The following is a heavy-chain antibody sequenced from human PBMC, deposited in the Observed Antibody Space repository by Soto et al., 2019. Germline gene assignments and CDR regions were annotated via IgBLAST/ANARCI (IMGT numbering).Heavy chain of an antibody. CDR1: GFTFSSYG. Sequence: GGSLRLSCAASGFTFSSYGMHWVRQAPGKGLEWVAVIWYDGSNKYYADSVKGRFTISRDNSKNTLYLQMNSLRAEDTAVYYCARVGCSGGSCYQPYYYYYGMDVWAQGTTVTVSS. CDR2: IWYDGSNK. D-gene: IGHD2-15*01. CDR3: ARVGCSGGSCYQPYYYYYGMDV. J-gene: IGHJ6*02. V-gene: IGHV3-33*01.